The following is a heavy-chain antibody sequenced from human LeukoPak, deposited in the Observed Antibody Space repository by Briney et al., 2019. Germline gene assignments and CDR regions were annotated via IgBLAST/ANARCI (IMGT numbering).Heavy chain of an antibody. J-gene: IGHJ4*02. CDR2: ISYDGINK. CDR1: GFTFSSYA. CDR3: ARDVEKDTAMVLVI. V-gene: IGHV3-30-3*01. Sequence: GRSLRLSCAASGFTFSSYAMHWVRQAPAKGLEWVAVISYDGINKYYADSVKGRFTISRDNSKNTLYLQMNSLRAEDTAVYYCARDVEKDTAMVLVIWGQGTLVTVSS. D-gene: IGHD5-18*01.